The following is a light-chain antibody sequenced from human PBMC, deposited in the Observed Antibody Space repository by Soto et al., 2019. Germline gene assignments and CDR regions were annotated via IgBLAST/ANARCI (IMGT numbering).Light chain of an antibody. CDR1: VSNIGSNT. J-gene: IGLJ2*01. CDR3: AAWDDSLNAYV. V-gene: IGLV1-44*01. CDR2: SND. Sequence: QSVLTQPPSASGPPGQRVTISCSGSVSNIGSNTVNWYQHLPGTAPRFLIYSNDQRPSGVPDRVSGSKSGTSASLAISGLQSEDEADYYCAAWDDSLNAYVFGGGTKLTVL.